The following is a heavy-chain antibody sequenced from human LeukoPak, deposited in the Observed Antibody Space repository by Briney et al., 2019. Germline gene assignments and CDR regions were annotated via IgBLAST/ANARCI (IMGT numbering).Heavy chain of an antibody. D-gene: IGHD4-17*01. CDR3: ARVDGDYGDYYYYMDV. CDR1: GGSISNGGYY. Sequence: PSETLSLTCTVSGGSISNGGYYWSWIRQHPGKGLGWIGYIYYSGSTYNNPSLNSRVTISVDTSEIQFSLKLSSVTAADTAVYYCARVDGDYGDYYYYMDVWGKGTTVTVSS. V-gene: IGHV4-31*03. J-gene: IGHJ6*03. CDR2: IYYSGST.